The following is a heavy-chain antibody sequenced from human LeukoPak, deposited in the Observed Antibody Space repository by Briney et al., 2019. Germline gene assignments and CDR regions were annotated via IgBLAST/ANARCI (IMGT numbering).Heavy chain of an antibody. Sequence: SLKVSCKASGGTFSNYAISWVRQAPGQGLEWMGRIIPILSIPDYAQNFQGRVTITADRSTSTAYMELSSLKSDDTAVYYCARSGGSSWYVGMFYWGQGTLVTVSS. CDR1: GGTFSNYA. J-gene: IGHJ4*02. CDR2: IIPILSIP. V-gene: IGHV1-69*04. CDR3: ARSGGSSWYVGMFY. D-gene: IGHD6-13*01.